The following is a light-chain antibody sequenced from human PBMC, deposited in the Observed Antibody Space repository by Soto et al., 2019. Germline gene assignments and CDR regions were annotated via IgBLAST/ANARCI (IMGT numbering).Light chain of an antibody. Sequence: EIVLTQSPATLSLSPGERATLSCRASQSVSSYLAWYQQKPGQAPRLLIYDASSRAPGIPARFSGSGSGTDFTLTISSLEPEDFAVYYCQQRSNWPPALTFGGGTKVEIK. CDR3: QQRSNWPPALT. CDR2: DAS. CDR1: QSVSSY. J-gene: IGKJ4*01. V-gene: IGKV3-11*01.